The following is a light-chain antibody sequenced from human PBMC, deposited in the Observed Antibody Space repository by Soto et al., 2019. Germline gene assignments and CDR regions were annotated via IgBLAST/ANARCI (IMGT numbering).Light chain of an antibody. CDR2: KAS. J-gene: IGKJ1*01. Sequence: DIQMTQSPSTLSGSVGDRVTITCRASQTISSWLAWYQQKPGKAPKLLIYKASTLKSGVPSRFSGSGSGTDFALTINNLQPEDCATYYCQQYNSYWTFGLGTKVDI. CDR3: QQYNSYWT. CDR1: QTISSW. V-gene: IGKV1-5*03.